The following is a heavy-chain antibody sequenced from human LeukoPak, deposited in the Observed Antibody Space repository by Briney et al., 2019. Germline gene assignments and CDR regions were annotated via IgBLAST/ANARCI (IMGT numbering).Heavy chain of an antibody. Sequence: PGGSLRLSCAASGFTFSSYAMSWVRQAPGKGLEWVSGISGRDGSTYDADSVKGRFTISRDNSKNTLYLQMNSLRAEDTAVYYCARPRPGWSSVMPYFDYWGQGTLVTVSS. J-gene: IGHJ4*02. CDR1: GFTFSSYA. CDR2: ISGRDGST. V-gene: IGHV3-23*01. D-gene: IGHD3-16*01. CDR3: ARPRPGWSSVMPYFDY.